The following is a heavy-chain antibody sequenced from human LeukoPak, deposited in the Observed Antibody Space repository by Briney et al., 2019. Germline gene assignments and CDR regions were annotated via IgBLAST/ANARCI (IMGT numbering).Heavy chain of an antibody. V-gene: IGHV4-61*02. CDR1: GGSISSGSSY. J-gene: IGHJ4*02. D-gene: IGHD1-26*01. CDR3: AREKGVVGANDYFDY. CDR2: FYPGGST. Sequence: TLSLTCTVSGGSISSGSSYWSWIRQPAGKGLEWIGRFYPGGSTNYNPSLKSRVTISPDTSKNQFSLQLSSVTAADTAVYYCAREKGVVGANDYFDYWGQGALVTVSS.